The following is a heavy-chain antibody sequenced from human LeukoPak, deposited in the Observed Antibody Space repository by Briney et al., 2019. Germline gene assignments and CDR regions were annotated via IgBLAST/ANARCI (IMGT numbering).Heavy chain of an antibody. V-gene: IGHV1-3*01. Sequence: GASVKVSCKASGYTFTSYAMHWVRQAPGQRLEWMGWINAGNGNTKYSQKFQGRVTITRDTSASTAYMELSSLRSDDTAVYYCARDSSGYPKFDYWGQGTLVTVSS. CDR1: GYTFTSYA. CDR2: INAGNGNT. CDR3: ARDSSGYPKFDY. D-gene: IGHD5-12*01. J-gene: IGHJ4*02.